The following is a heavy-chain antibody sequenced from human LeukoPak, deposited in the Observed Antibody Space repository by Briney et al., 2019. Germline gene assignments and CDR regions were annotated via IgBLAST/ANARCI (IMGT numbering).Heavy chain of an antibody. Sequence: GRSLRLSCVVSGLTVSRTYMSWVRQAPGKGPECVSVIYADYGTYYADSVKGRFTISRDNAKNSLYLQMNSLRAEDTAVYYCARDSVAGTDYWGQGTLVTVSS. J-gene: IGHJ4*02. CDR1: GLTVSRTY. CDR3: ARDSVAGTDY. D-gene: IGHD6-19*01. CDR2: IYADYGT. V-gene: IGHV3-66*01.